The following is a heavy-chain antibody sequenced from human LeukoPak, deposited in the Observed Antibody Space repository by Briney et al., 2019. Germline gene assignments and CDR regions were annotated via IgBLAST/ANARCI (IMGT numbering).Heavy chain of an antibody. J-gene: IGHJ3*02. CDR3: ARMLYDSSGLSAFDI. CDR2: IYYRGST. D-gene: IGHD3-22*01. CDR1: GASIRNRIYY. V-gene: IGHV4-39*01. Sequence: PSETLSPTCTVSGASIRNRIYYWGWIRRPPGRGLQWIGSIYYRGSTYYNPSLRSRVTISIETSNSQFSLNLTSVTAADTAVYYCARMLYDSSGLSAFDIWGQGTMVTVSS.